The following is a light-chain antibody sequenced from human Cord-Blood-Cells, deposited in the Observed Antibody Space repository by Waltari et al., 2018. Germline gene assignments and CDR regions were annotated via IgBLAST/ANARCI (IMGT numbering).Light chain of an antibody. V-gene: IGLV2-23*01. CDR2: EGS. CDR1: SSDVGSYNL. J-gene: IGLJ3*02. CDR3: CSYAGSSTLVV. Sequence: QSALTQPASVSGSPGQSITISCTGTSSDVGSYNLVSWYQQHPGKAPKLMIYEGSKRPSGVSNCCSGSKSGNTASLTISGLQAEDEADYYCCSYAGSSTLVVFGGGTKLTVL.